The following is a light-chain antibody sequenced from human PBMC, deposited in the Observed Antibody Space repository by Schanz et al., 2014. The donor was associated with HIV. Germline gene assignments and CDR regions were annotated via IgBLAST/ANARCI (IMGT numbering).Light chain of an antibody. CDR2: GNK. CDR1: RSNIGAGYD. CDR3: AAWDDSLSGPV. Sequence: QSVLTQPPSVSGAPGQRVSISCTGSRSNIGAGYDVHWYQQLPGTAPKLLIFGNKNRPSGVPDRFSASKSGTSASLAISGLRSADEADYSCAAWDDSLSGPVFGGGIKLTVL. V-gene: IGLV1-40*01. J-gene: IGLJ2*01.